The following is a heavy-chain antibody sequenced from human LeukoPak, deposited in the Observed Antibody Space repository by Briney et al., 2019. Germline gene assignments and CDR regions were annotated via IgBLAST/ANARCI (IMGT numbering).Heavy chain of an antibody. D-gene: IGHD3-10*01. Sequence: SETLSLTCTVSGGSISSGSYYWDWIRRPAGKGLEWIGRIYTSGSTNYNPSLKSRVTISVDTSKNQFSLKLTSVTAADTAVYFCARDPGFGESPFDYWGQGTLVTVSS. CDR2: IYTSGST. CDR3: ARDPGFGESPFDY. J-gene: IGHJ4*02. CDR1: GGSISSGSYY. V-gene: IGHV4-61*02.